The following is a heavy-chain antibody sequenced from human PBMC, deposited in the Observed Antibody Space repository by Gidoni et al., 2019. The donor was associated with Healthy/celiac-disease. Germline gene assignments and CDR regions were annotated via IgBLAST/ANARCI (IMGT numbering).Heavy chain of an antibody. Sequence: EVQLVQSGAEVKKPGESLKIACKGSGYSFTSYWIGWVSQIPGKGLEWMGIIYTGDSDTRYSPSFQGQVTISADKSISTAYLQWSSLKASDTAMYYCASRPRGEVDYFDYWGQGTLVTVSS. CDR3: ASRPRGEVDYFDY. V-gene: IGHV5-51*01. J-gene: IGHJ4*02. CDR1: GYSFTSYW. CDR2: IYTGDSDT. D-gene: IGHD4-17*01.